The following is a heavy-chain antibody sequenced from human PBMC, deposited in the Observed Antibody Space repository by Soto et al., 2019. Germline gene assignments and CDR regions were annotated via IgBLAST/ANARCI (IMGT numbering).Heavy chain of an antibody. D-gene: IGHD1-26*01. CDR1: GFTFSTYD. CDR3: AKESVGGSYYSGL. J-gene: IGHJ4*02. CDR2: ISGSGLST. Sequence: EVPLLESGGGLVQPGGSPRLSCAASGFTFSTYDMSWVRQASGKGLEWVSAISGSGLSTYYTDSVKGRFTISRDNSKNTLHLEMNSLRAEDTAVYYCAKESVGGSYYSGLWGQGTLVTVSS. V-gene: IGHV3-23*01.